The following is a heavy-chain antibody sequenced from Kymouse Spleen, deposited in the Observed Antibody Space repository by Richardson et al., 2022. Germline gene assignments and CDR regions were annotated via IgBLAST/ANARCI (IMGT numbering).Heavy chain of an antibody. J-gene: IGHJ6*02. Sequence: EVQLVESGGGLVQPGGSLRLSCAASGFTFSSYDMHWVRQATGKGLEWVSAIGTAGDTYYPGSVKGRFTISRENAKNSLYLQMNSLRAGDTAVYYCAREGYSSGWPYYYYGMDVWGQGTTVTVSS. CDR3: AREGYSSGWPYYYYGMDV. D-gene: IGHD6-19*01. CDR1: GFTFSSYD. CDR2: IGTAGDT. V-gene: IGHV3-13*01.